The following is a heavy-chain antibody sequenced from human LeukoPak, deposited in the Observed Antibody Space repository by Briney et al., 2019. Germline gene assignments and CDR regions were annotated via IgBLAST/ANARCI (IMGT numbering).Heavy chain of an antibody. CDR3: AREGRVSGYDFDC. CDR1: GFTFSSYW. D-gene: IGHD5-12*01. CDR2: INSDGSSV. V-gene: IGHV3-74*03. Sequence: GRSLRLSCAASGFTFSSYWMHWVRQAPGKGLVLVSRINSDGSSVTYADSVKGRFTISRDNAKNTLYLQMNSLRVEDTAVYYCAREGRVSGYDFDCWGQGNLVTVSS. J-gene: IGHJ4*02.